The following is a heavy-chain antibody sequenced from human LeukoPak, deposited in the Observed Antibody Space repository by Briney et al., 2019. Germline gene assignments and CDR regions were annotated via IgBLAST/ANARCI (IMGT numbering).Heavy chain of an antibody. Sequence: GGSLRLSCAASGFTFSNYPIHWVRQAPGKGLEWVSSISSSSSYIYYADSLKGRFTISRDNAKNSLYLQMNSLRAEDTAVYYCARDKGGIGHYFDYWGQGTLVTVSS. CDR2: ISSSSSYI. J-gene: IGHJ4*02. V-gene: IGHV3-21*01. CDR3: ARDKGGIGHYFDY. CDR1: GFTFSNYP. D-gene: IGHD3-16*01.